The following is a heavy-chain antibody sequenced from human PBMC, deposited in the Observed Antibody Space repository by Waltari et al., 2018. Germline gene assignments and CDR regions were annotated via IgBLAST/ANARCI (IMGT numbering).Heavy chain of an antibody. CDR2: IYPGDSDI. CDR3: ARQSGVAGFRDAYDI. V-gene: IGHV5-51*01. CDR1: GYPFPGHW. J-gene: IGHJ3*02. D-gene: IGHD6-19*01. Sequence: EVLLAQSGVEVEKHGDYLTLSCTGSGYPFPGHWIAWVRQMPGKGLEWMGIIYPGDSDIRYNPSFQGQVTISADKSTTTAFLQLISLKASDSAMYFCARQSGVAGFRDAYDIWGQGTMVIVSS.